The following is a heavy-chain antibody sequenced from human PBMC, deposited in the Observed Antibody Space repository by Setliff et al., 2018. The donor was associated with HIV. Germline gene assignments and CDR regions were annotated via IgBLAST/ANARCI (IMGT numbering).Heavy chain of an antibody. CDR2: IYHSGNT. D-gene: IGHD2-2*01. CDR1: GASISSGT. V-gene: IGHV4-38-2*02. CDR3: ARDKTYCNYSRCSRAGWYFDL. J-gene: IGHJ2*01. Sequence: PSETLSLTCNVSGASISSGTWSWVRQPPGKGLEWVGSIYHSGNTHYNPSLKSRVTISVDTSKNQFSLKLSSVTAADTAVYYCARDKTYCNYSRCSRAGWYFDLWGRGTLVTVSS.